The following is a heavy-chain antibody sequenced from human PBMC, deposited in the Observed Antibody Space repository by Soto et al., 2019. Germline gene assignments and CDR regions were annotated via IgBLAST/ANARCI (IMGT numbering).Heavy chain of an antibody. CDR1: GGSISSSSYY. CDR3: ARQLRYYDYVWGSAYYFDY. Sequence: SETLSLTCTVSGGSISSSSYYWGWIRQPPGKGLEWIGSIYYSGSTYYNPSLKSRVTISVDTSKNQFSLKLSSVTAADTAVYYCARQLRYYDYVWGSAYYFDYWGQGTLVTVS. J-gene: IGHJ4*02. CDR2: IYYSGST. V-gene: IGHV4-39*01. D-gene: IGHD3-16*01.